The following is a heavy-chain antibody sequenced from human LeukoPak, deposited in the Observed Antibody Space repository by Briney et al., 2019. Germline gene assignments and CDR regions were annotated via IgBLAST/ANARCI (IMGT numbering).Heavy chain of an antibody. CDR3: ARLSYYYDSSGYSSPVTYYFDY. D-gene: IGHD3-22*01. CDR2: IYPGDSDT. CDR1: GYSFTSYW. Sequence: GESLKISCKGSGYSFTSYWIGWVRQMPGKGLEWMGIIYPGDSDTRYSPSFQGQVTISADKSISTAYLQWSGLKASDTAMYYCARLSYYYDSSGYSSPVTYYFDYWGQGTLVTVSS. V-gene: IGHV5-51*01. J-gene: IGHJ4*02.